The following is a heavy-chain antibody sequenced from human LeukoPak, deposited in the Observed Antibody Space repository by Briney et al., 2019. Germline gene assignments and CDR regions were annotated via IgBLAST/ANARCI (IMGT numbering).Heavy chain of an antibody. D-gene: IGHD3-10*01. J-gene: IGHJ4*02. Sequence: GGSLRLSCAASGFTFSNFGMHWVRQAPGKGLEWVSSISSSSDYIYYADSVKGRFTISRDNAKNSLYLQMNSLRAEDTAVYYCAREYDSGSYYNFGYWGQGTLVTVSS. CDR3: AREYDSGSYYNFGY. CDR2: ISSSSDYI. CDR1: GFTFSNFG. V-gene: IGHV3-21*01.